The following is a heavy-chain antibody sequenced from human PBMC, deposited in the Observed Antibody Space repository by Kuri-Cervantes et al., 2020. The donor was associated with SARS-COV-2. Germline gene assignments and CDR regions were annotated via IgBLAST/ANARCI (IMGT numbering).Heavy chain of an antibody. J-gene: IGHJ4*02. CDR2: ISGSGSPI. CDR3: ARDGVLYYYDSSFSSDFDY. D-gene: IGHD3-22*01. CDR1: GFSFSNFG. Sequence: GESLKISCAASGFSFSNFGMNWVRQAPGKGLEWVSRISGSGSPIYYADSMKGRFTISRDNAKNSLYLQMNSLRDEDTAVYYCARDGVLYYYDSSFSSDFDYWGQGTLVTVSS. V-gene: IGHV3-48*02.